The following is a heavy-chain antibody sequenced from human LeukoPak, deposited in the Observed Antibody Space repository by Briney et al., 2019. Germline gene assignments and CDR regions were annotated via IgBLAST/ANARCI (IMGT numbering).Heavy chain of an antibody. Sequence: PGGSLRLSCAASRFTFSSYSMNWVRQAPGKGLEWVSSISSSSSYIYYADSVKGRFTISRDNAKNSLYLQMNSLRAEDTTVYYCARVGGVGANDYWGQGTLVTVSS. CDR3: ARVGGVGANDY. J-gene: IGHJ4*02. V-gene: IGHV3-21*01. CDR2: ISSSSSYI. CDR1: RFTFSSYS. D-gene: IGHD1-26*01.